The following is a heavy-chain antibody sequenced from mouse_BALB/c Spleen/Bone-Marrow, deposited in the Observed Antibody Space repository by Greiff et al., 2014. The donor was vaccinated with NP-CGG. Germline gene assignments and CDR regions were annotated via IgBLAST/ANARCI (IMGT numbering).Heavy chain of an antibody. Sequence: VKVVESGPGLVAPSQSLSITCTVSGFSLTTYGVHWVRQPPGKGLEWLGVIWAGGRTNYTSAIMSRLSISKDNSKTQVFLKRNSLQTEDTAMYYCARGVRHFDYGGQGTTLTVSS. CDR2: IWAGGRT. CDR1: GFSLTTYG. J-gene: IGHJ2*01. CDR3: ARGVRHFDY. V-gene: IGHV2-9*02.